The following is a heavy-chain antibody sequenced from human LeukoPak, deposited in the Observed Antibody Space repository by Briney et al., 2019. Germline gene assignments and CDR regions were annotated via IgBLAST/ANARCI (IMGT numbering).Heavy chain of an antibody. CDR2: ISGSGGST. D-gene: IGHD2-21*02. CDR3: AKGVSQSGADWSDAFDI. Sequence: GGSLRLSCAASGFTFSSYAMSWVRQAPGKGLEWVSAISGSGGSTYYADSVKGRFTISRDNSKNTLYLQMNSLRAEDTAVYYCAKGVSQSGADWSDAFDISGEGTTVTASS. V-gene: IGHV3-23*01. J-gene: IGHJ3*02. CDR1: GFTFSSYA.